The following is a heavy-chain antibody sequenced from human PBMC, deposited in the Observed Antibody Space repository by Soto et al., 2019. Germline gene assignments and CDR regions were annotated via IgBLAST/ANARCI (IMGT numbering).Heavy chain of an antibody. CDR3: AKDKMEQWLVGGYYDY. V-gene: IGHV3-23*01. CDR1: GFTFSSRA. CDR2: TIDSGGRS. Sequence: GSLSLSCAASGFTFSSRAMSWFRQSPGKGLEWVSSTIDSGGRSYHADSVRGRFTISRDNSKNTLYLQMNSLRADDTAIYYCAKDKMEQWLVGGYYDYWGQGALVTVSS. J-gene: IGHJ4*02. D-gene: IGHD6-19*01.